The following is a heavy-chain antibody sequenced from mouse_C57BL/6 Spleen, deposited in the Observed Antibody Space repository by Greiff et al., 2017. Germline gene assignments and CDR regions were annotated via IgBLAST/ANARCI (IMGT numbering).Heavy chain of an antibody. Sequence: DVQLVESGGGLVQPGGSLSLSCAASGFTFTDYYMSWVRQPPGKALEWLGFIRNKANGYTTEYSASVKGRFTISRDNSQSILYLQMNALRAEDSATYYCARHGRGGYFDVWGTGTTVTVSS. CDR2: IRNKANGYTT. V-gene: IGHV7-3*01. J-gene: IGHJ1*03. CDR3: ARHGRGGYFDV. D-gene: IGHD1-1*01. CDR1: GFTFTDYY.